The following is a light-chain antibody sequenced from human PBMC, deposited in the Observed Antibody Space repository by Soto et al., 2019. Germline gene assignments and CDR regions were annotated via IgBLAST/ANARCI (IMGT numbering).Light chain of an antibody. CDR1: QSVSSSY. J-gene: IGKJ5*01. CDR2: GAS. Sequence: EIVLTQSPGTLSLSPGERATLSCRASQSVSSSYLAWYQQKPGQAPRLLIYGASRRATGIPARFSGSGSGTDFTLTISSLEPEDFAVYYCHQRYDWPITFGQGTRLEVK. V-gene: IGKV3D-20*02. CDR3: HQRYDWPIT.